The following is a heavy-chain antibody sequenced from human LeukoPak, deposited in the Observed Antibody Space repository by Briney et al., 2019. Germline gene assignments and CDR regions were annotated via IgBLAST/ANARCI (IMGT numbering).Heavy chain of an antibody. V-gene: IGHV3-74*01. CDR1: GFTFSSYW. CDR3: ARQGSRYYYMDV. J-gene: IGHJ6*03. Sequence: GGSLRLSCAASGFTFSSYWMHWVRQAPGKGLVWVSRINSDGSSTSYADSVKGRFTISRDNAKNTLYLQMSSLRAEDTAVYYCARQGSRYYYMDVWGKGTTVTVSS. CDR2: INSDGSST.